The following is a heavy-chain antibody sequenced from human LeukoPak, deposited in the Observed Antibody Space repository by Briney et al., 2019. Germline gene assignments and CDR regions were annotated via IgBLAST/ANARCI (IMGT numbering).Heavy chain of an antibody. V-gene: IGHV3-30*04. J-gene: IGHJ5*02. Sequence: GGSLRLSCAASGFTFSTYTMHWVRQAPGKGLEWVAVISYDGSNKYYADSVKGRFTISRDTSKNTLYLQMNSLKTEDTAVYYCTTDLGHQFDPWGQGTLVTVSS. CDR3: TTDLGHQFDP. CDR1: GFTFSTYT. CDR2: ISYDGSNK.